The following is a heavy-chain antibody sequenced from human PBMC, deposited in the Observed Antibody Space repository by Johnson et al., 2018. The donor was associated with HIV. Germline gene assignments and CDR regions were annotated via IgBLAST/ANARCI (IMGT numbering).Heavy chain of an antibody. J-gene: IGHJ3*02. CDR2: VNGDGSYT. V-gene: IGHV3-74*02. CDR3: ASAKSGSFDAFDI. D-gene: IGHD1-26*01. Sequence: VQLVESGGGVVQPGRSLRLSCAASGFTFSSYGMHWVRQAPGKGLEWVSRVNGDGSYTTYADAVKGRFTISRDNAKNTLYLQMTSLRAEDTAVYYCASAKSGSFDAFDIWGQGTMVTVSS. CDR1: GFTFSSYG.